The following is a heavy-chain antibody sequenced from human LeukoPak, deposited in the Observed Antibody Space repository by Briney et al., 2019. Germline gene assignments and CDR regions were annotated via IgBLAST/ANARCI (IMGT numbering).Heavy chain of an antibody. Sequence: ASVKVSCKSSGYTFTNYGIGWVRQAPGQGLEWMGWINTYNGNTNYAQKLQGRVTITTDTSTSTAYMELRSLTSDETAVYYCARVSSGALRDWGQGTLVTVSS. CDR2: INTYNGNT. J-gene: IGHJ4*02. V-gene: IGHV1-18*01. CDR3: ARVSSGALRD. CDR1: GYTFTNYG. D-gene: IGHD6-25*01.